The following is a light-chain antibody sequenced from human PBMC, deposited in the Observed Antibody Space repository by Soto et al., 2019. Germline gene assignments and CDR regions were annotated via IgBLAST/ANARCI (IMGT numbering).Light chain of an antibody. Sequence: QSALTQPASVSGSPGQSITISCTGTSSDVGDYNYVSWYQQHPGKAPKLMIYEVNNRPSGVSNRFSGSKSGNTASLTISGLQAEDEADYHCSSYTSSSTLVFGTGTKVTVL. V-gene: IGLV2-14*01. CDR3: SSYTSSSTLV. CDR2: EVN. J-gene: IGLJ1*01. CDR1: SSDVGDYNY.